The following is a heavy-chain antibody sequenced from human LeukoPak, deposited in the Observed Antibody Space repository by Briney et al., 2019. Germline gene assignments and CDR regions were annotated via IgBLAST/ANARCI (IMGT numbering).Heavy chain of an antibody. CDR2: IYHSGST. J-gene: IGHJ4*02. D-gene: IGHD2-15*01. V-gene: IGHV4-38-2*02. Sequence: SETLSLTCTVSGYSISSGYYCGWIRQPPGKGLEWIGSIYHSGSTSYNPSLKSRVTISVDTSKNQFSLKLSSVTAADTAVYYCARSNCSGGSCYFHGYWGQGTLVTVSS. CDR3: ARSNCSGGSCYFHGY. CDR1: GYSISSGYY.